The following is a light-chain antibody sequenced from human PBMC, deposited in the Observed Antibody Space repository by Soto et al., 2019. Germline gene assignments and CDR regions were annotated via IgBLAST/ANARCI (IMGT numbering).Light chain of an antibody. Sequence: DIQITQSPSTLSASGGDRVTITCRSSQIISSWLAWYQQKPVRAPKLLIYDASSLESGVPSRFSGSGSGTEFTLTISSLQPDDFPTYYCQQYNSYPSTFSQRTKVDIK. CDR3: QQYNSYPST. CDR1: QIISSW. CDR2: DAS. J-gene: IGKJ2*01. V-gene: IGKV1-5*01.